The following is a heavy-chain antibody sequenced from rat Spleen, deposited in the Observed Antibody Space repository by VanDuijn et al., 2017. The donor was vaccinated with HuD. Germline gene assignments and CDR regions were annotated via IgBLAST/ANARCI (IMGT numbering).Heavy chain of an antibody. Sequence: EVQLVESGGGLVQPGRSLKLSCAASGFTFSDYYMACVRQAPTKGLEWVASIRTGGGNTHYRDSVKGRFTISRDNAKSTLYLQMDSLRSEDTATYYCAREGHWGQGVMVTVSS. CDR3: AREGH. CDR2: IRTGGGNT. V-gene: IGHV5-25*01. J-gene: IGHJ2*01. D-gene: IGHD1-11*01. CDR1: GFTFSDYY.